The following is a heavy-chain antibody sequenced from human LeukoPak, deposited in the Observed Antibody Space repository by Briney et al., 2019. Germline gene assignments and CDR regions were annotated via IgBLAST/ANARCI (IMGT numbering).Heavy chain of an antibody. CDR1: GFIFDDYA. CDR3: AKGAGDSGSYYLWDV. Sequence: PGGSLRLSCAASGFIFDDYAMHWVRQGPGKGLEWVSGISWNSNNIDYADSVKGRFTISRDNVKNSLYLQMNSLRAEDTALYYCAKGAGDSGSYYLWDVWGQGTTVTVSS. D-gene: IGHD3-10*01. CDR2: ISWNSNNI. J-gene: IGHJ6*02. V-gene: IGHV3-9*01.